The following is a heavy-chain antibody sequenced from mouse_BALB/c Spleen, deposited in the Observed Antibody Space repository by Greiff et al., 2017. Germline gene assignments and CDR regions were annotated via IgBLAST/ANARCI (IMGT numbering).Heavy chain of an antibody. V-gene: IGHV5-17*02. D-gene: IGHD2-2*01. CDR2: ISSGSSTI. CDR3: ARRDGYEGFAY. Sequence: DVMLVESGGGLVQPGGSRKLSCAASGFTFSSFGMHWVRQAPEKGLEWVAYISSGSSTIYYADTVKGRFTISRDNPKNTLFLQMTSLRSEDTAMYYCARRDGYEGFAYWGQGTLVTVSA. CDR1: GFTFSSFG. J-gene: IGHJ3*01.